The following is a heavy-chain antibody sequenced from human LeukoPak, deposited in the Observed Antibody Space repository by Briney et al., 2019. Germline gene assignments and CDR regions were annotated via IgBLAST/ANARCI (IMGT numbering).Heavy chain of an antibody. Sequence: PSETLSLTCTVSGGSISSYYWSWIRQPPGKGLEWTGCIYYSGSTNYNPSLKSRVTISVDTSKNQFSLKLSSVTAADTAVYYCARELLGYSYGFFDYWGQGTLVTVSS. CDR2: IYYSGST. V-gene: IGHV4-59*01. D-gene: IGHD5-18*01. J-gene: IGHJ4*02. CDR1: GGSISSYY. CDR3: ARELLGYSYGFFDY.